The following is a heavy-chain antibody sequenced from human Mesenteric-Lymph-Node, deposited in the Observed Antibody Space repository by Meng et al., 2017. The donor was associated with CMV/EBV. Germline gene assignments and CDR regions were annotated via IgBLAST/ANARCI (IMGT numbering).Heavy chain of an antibody. D-gene: IGHD2/OR15-2a*01. CDR1: GDSISRSSW. J-gene: IGHJ5*02. Sequence: CAGSGDSISRSSWWSWVRQAPGKGLEWIGEIFHSGNTNYNPSLKSRVTISVDKSKSQFSLKLSSVTAADTAVYYCAREDEFLNWFDPWGQGTLVTVSS. V-gene: IGHV4-4*02. CDR3: AREDEFLNWFDP. CDR2: IFHSGNT.